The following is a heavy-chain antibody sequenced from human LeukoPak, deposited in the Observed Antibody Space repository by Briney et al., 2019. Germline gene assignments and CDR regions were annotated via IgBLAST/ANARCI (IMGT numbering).Heavy chain of an antibody. CDR2: MSNTGIT. Sequence: PSETLSLTCTVSGGSISSYFWNWIRQPPGQRLQWIGYMSNTGITKYHPSLKSRVTISADTSKNQFFLNVDSVTAADTAVYYCAKASVTTAVLFDSWGQGTLVAVSS. J-gene: IGHJ4*02. CDR3: AKASVTTAVLFDS. D-gene: IGHD4-23*01. V-gene: IGHV4-59*01. CDR1: GGSISSYF.